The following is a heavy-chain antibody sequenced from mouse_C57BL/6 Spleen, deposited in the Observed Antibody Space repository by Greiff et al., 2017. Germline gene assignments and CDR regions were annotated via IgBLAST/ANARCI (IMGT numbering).Heavy chain of an antibody. D-gene: IGHD1-1*02. Sequence: EVKLMESGGGLVKPGGSLKLSCAASGFTFSSYAMSWVRQTPEKRLEWVATISDGGSYTYYPDNVKGRFTISRDNAKNNLYLQLSHLKSEDTAMYYGARENYCGYQYDFDYWGQGTTLTVSS. CDR2: ISDGGSYT. CDR3: ARENYCGYQYDFDY. J-gene: IGHJ2*01. V-gene: IGHV5-4*01. CDR1: GFTFSSYA.